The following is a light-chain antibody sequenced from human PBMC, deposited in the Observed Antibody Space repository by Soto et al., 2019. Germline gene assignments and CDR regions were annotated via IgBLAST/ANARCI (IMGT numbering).Light chain of an antibody. CDR2: GAS. V-gene: IGKV3-20*01. CDR3: QQYCSSPLVT. CDR1: QSGSSSY. J-gene: IGKJ3*01. Sequence: EIVLKQSPGTLSLSPGERATLSCRASQSGSSSYLAWYQQKPGQAPRLLIYGASSRATGIPDRFSGSGSGTDFTLTISRLEPEDFAVSYCQQYCSSPLVTFGPGTKVDIK.